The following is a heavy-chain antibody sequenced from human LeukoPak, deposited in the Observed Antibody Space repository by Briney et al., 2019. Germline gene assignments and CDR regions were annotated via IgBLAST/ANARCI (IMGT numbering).Heavy chain of an antibody. CDR1: GGSFSGYY. J-gene: IGHJ3*02. V-gene: IGHV4-34*01. CDR2: INHSGST. CDR3: ATIQRDHAFDI. Sequence: SETLSLTCAVYGGSFSGYYWSWIRQPPGKGLEWIGEINHSGSTNYNPSLKSRVTISVDTSRNQFSLKLSSVTAADTAVYYCATIQRDHAFDIWGQGTMVTVSS. D-gene: IGHD6-25*01.